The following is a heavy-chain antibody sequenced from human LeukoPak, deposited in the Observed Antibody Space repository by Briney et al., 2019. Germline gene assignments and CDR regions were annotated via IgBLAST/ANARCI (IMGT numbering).Heavy chain of an antibody. J-gene: IGHJ4*02. Sequence: PSQTVSLTCTVSGGSISSGDYYWSWIRQPPGKGLEWIGYIYYSGSTYYNPSLKSRVTISVDTSKNQFSLKLSSVTAADTAVYYCARSSGSYLIDYWGQGTLVTVSS. CDR2: IYYSGST. V-gene: IGHV4-30-4*08. CDR3: ARSSGSYLIDY. CDR1: GGSISSGDYY. D-gene: IGHD1-26*01.